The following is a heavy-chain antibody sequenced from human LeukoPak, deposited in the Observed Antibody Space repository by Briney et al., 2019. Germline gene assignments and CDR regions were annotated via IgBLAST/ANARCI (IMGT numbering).Heavy chain of an antibody. CDR3: ARVRAARHTEVDY. V-gene: IGHV4-30-4*08. CDR2: IYYSGST. Sequence: PSQTLSLTCTVSGGSISSGDYYWSWIRQPPGKGLEWIGYIYYSGSTYYNPSLKGRVTISVDTSKNQFSLKLSSVTAADTAVYYCARVRAARHTEVDYWGQGTLVTVSS. J-gene: IGHJ4*02. CDR1: GGSISSGDYY. D-gene: IGHD6-6*01.